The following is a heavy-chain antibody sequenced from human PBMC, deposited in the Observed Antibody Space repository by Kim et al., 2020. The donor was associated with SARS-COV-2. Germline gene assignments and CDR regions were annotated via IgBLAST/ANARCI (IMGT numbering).Heavy chain of an antibody. D-gene: IGHD1-26*01. J-gene: IGHJ4*02. CDR1: GFTFDDYA. V-gene: IGHV3-9*01. CDR2: ISWNSGSI. CDR3: AKDISYSGSYQFDY. Sequence: GGSLRLSCAASGFTFDDYAMHWVRQAPGKGLEWVSGISWNSGSIGYADSVKGRFTISRDNAKNSLYLQMNSLRAEDTALYYCAKDISYSGSYQFDYWGQGTLVTVSS.